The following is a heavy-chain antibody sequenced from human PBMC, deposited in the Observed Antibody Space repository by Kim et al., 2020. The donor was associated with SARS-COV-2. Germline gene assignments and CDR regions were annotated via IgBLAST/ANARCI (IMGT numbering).Heavy chain of an antibody. CDR2: ISSSGGTT. Sequence: GGSLRLSCSASGFTFSNYAIHWVRQAPGKGLEYVSAISSSGGTTFYADSVKGRFTISRDNSKNTLYLQMSSLRAEDTAIYYCVKMGYCSGTSCYAYFDYWGQGTLVTVSS. D-gene: IGHD2-2*01. CDR1: GFTFSNYA. CDR3: VKMGYCSGTSCYAYFDY. J-gene: IGHJ4*02. V-gene: IGHV3-64D*09.